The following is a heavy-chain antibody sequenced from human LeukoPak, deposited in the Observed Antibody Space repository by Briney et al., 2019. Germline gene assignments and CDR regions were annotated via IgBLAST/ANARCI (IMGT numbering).Heavy chain of an antibody. J-gene: IGHJ4*02. CDR3: ARRDISSGWSFDY. CDR1: GGSIINYH. V-gene: IGHV4-4*07. CDR2: IHTSGST. Sequence: KSSETLSLTCTVSGGSIINYHWSWIRQPAGKGLEWIGQIHTSGSTNYNPPLKSRVTMSIDTTEDQVSLTIRSVTAADTAFYYCARRDISSGWSFDYWGQGTLVTVSS. D-gene: IGHD6-19*01.